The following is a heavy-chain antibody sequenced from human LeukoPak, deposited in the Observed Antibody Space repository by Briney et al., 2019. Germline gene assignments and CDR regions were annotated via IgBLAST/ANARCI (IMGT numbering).Heavy chain of an antibody. CDR1: GYTFTTYF. J-gene: IGHJ5*02. Sequence: PGESLKISCQTSGYTFTTYFIGWVRQMPRKGLEWMGIICPGDSDTRYSPSFQGQVTISVDKSINTAYLQWSSLKASDTAMYYCARQGIVVADSFDPWGLGTLVTVSS. D-gene: IGHD6-19*01. CDR2: ICPGDSDT. CDR3: ARQGIVVADSFDP. V-gene: IGHV5-51*01.